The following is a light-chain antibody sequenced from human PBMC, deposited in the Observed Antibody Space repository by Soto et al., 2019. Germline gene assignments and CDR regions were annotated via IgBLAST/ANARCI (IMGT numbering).Light chain of an antibody. V-gene: IGKV3D-15*01. CDR1: QTVATN. CDR2: HAS. Sequence: EIVMTQSPATLSVSPGERGTLSCRASQTVATNLAWYQQKPGQAPRLLIYHASTRATGIPARFSGSGSGTEFTLTISSLQSEDFAVYYCQQYNQWPPWTFGQGT. CDR3: QQYNQWPPWT. J-gene: IGKJ1*01.